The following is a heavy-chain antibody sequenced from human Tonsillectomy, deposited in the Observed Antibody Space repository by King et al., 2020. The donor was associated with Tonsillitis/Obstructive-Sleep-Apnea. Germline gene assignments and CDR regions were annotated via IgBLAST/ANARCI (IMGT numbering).Heavy chain of an antibody. CDR1: GGSLTSGGYY. D-gene: IGHD2-2*01. J-gene: IGHJ6*02. CDR2: IYHTGYT. Sequence: QLQESGPGLVKPSETLSLTCTVSGGSLTSGGYYWSWVRQHPGKGLEWIGYIYHTGYTYYNPSLESRVIISAGTSKPQFSLMLRSMTAADTAVYYCAGVVPAYLYAMDGWGQGTTVTASS. CDR3: AGVVPAYLYAMDG. V-gene: IGHV4-31*02.